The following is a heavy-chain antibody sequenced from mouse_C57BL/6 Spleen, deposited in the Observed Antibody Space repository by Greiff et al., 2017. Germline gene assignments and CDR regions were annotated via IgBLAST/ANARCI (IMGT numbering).Heavy chain of an antibody. D-gene: IGHD4-1*01. CDR3: TRDWTGNYFDY. V-gene: IGHV1-15*01. CDR2: IDPETGGT. Sequence: VQLQQSGAELVRPGASVTLSCKASGYTFTDYEMHWVKQTPVPGLEWIGAIDPETGGTAYNQKFKGKAILTADKSSSTAYMELRSLTSEDSAVYYCTRDWTGNYFDYWGQGTTLTVSS. J-gene: IGHJ2*01. CDR1: GYTFTDYE.